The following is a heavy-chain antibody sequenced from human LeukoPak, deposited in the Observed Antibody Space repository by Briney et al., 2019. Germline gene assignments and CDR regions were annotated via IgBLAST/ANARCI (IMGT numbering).Heavy chain of an antibody. CDR2: INHRGST. J-gene: IGHJ4*02. D-gene: IGHD3-22*01. Sequence: SETLSLTCTVSCGSISSGGYYWSWIRQHPGKGLEWIGEINHRGSTNYNPSLKSRVTISVDTSKNQFSLKLSSVTAADTAVYYCARAGDSSGYSDYWGQGALVTVSS. CDR1: CGSISSGGYY. V-gene: IGHV4-31*03. CDR3: ARAGDSSGYSDY.